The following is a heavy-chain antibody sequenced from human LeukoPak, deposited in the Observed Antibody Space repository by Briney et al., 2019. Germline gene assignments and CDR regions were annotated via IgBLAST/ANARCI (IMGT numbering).Heavy chain of an antibody. CDR1: GASISPDY. CDR3: ARDLSGSLYFDY. J-gene: IGHJ4*02. D-gene: IGHD3-10*01. V-gene: IGHV4-4*07. Sequence: SGTLSLTCTVSGASISPDYWNWIRQPAGKGLEWIGRLYPSGSSDYNPSLKSRVSISVGTSNNQFSLRVTSVTATDTAIYYCARDLSGSLYFDYWGQGILVTVSA. CDR2: LYPSGSS.